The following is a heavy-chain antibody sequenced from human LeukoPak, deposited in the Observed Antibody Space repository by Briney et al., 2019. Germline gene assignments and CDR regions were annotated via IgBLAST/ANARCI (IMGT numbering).Heavy chain of an antibody. V-gene: IGHV1-2*02. D-gene: IGHD5-12*01. CDR1: GYKFTDYS. CDR3: ARLRGGYDSADY. CDR2: IHPESGGT. J-gene: IGHJ4*02. Sequence: ASVKVSCKASGYKFTDYSMHWVRQAPGRGPEWMGWIHPESGGTNSAPEFQGRVTMTRDTSISTVYMELSRLGSDDTAVYCCARLRGGYDSADYWGQGTLVTVSS.